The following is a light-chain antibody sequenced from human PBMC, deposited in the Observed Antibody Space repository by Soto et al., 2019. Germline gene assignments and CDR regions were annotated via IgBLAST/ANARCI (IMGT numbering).Light chain of an antibody. Sequence: EIVLTQSPGTLSLSPGERATLSCRASQSLSSSYLAWYQLKPGQAPRLLIYGASSRATGIPDRFSGSGSGTDFTLTISRLEPEDFAVYYCQQGHNWPLTFGQGTRLEI. CDR2: GAS. CDR1: QSLSSSY. CDR3: QQGHNWPLT. J-gene: IGKJ2*01. V-gene: IGKV3D-20*02.